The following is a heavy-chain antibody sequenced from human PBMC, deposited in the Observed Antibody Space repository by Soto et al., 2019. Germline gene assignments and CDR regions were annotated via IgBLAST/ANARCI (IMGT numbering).Heavy chain of an antibody. J-gene: IGHJ4*02. D-gene: IGHD1-7*01. CDR3: ASRDPGTSVDY. Sequence: SETLSLTCAVSGGSFTSNNWWTWVRQPPGQGLEWIGEIYRTGSTNYNPSLKSRVTVSLDKSENQFSLKVTSLTAADTAVYYCASRDPGTSVDYWGQGTLVTVSS. CDR1: GGSFTSNNW. CDR2: IYRTGST. V-gene: IGHV4-4*02.